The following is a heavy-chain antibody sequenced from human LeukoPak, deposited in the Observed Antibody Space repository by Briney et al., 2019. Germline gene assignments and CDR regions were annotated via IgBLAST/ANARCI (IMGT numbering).Heavy chain of an antibody. D-gene: IGHD4-17*01. J-gene: IGHJ4*02. Sequence: PGGTLRLSCAASGFTFSIYGMGWVRQAPGKGLEWVSFISSSSSYIYYADSVKGRFTISRDNAKNSLYLQMNSLRAEDTAVYYCARDSTTVTALDYWGQGTLVTVSS. CDR2: ISSSSSYI. V-gene: IGHV3-21*01. CDR3: ARDSTTVTALDY. CDR1: GFTFSIYG.